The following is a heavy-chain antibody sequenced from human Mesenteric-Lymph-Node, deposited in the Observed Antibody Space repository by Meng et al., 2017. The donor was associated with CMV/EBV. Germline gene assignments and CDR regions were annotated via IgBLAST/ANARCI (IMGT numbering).Heavy chain of an antibody. V-gene: IGHV4-4*02. Sequence: VSGRSISSSSWWSGVRQPPGKGLEWIGEIYHSGSTNYNPSLKSRVTISVDKSKNQFSLKLSSVTAADTAVYYCARGDSSGWRNWFDPWGQGTLVTVSS. CDR1: GRSISSSSW. CDR3: ARGDSSGWRNWFDP. D-gene: IGHD6-19*01. CDR2: IYHSGST. J-gene: IGHJ5*02.